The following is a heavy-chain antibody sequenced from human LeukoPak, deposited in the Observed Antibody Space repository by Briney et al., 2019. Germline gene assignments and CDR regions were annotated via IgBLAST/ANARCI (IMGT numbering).Heavy chain of an antibody. Sequence: SVKVSCTASGYTFTGYYMHWVRQAPGQGLEWMGWINTNSGGTNYAKKFQGRVTMTRETSTRTAYMELSSLRSEDTAVYYCAGGLTMVRGVPRNNFDYWGQGTLVTVSS. CDR1: GYTFTGYY. D-gene: IGHD3-10*01. V-gene: IGHV1-2*02. CDR3: AGGLTMVRGVPRNNFDY. J-gene: IGHJ4*02. CDR2: INTNSGGT.